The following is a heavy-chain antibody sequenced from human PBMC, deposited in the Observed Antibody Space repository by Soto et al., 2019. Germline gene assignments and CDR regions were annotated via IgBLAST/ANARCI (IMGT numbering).Heavy chain of an antibody. D-gene: IGHD6-13*01. V-gene: IGHV4-59*13. CDR2: VFYTGTT. Sequence: SETLSLTCTFSGGSISVYYWSWIRQPPGQGLEWIGYVFYTGTTNYNPSLKSRVTISVDTSKNLFSLNLNSVTAADTAVYYCARALRSSWPYGMDVWGQGTTVT. J-gene: IGHJ6*02. CDR1: GGSISVYY. CDR3: ARALRSSWPYGMDV.